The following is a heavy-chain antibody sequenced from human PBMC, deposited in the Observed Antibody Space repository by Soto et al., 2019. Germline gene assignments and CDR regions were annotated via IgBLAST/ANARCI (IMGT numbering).Heavy chain of an antibody. CDR2: ISYDGSNK. V-gene: IGHV3-30*03. Sequence: GGSLRLSCAASGFTFSSYGMHWVRQAPGKGLEWVAVISYDGSNKYYADSVKGRFTISRDNSKNTLYLQMNSLRAEDTAVYYCARTIPVATIAIDTRTGGYYYYGMDVWGQGTTVTVSS. J-gene: IGHJ6*02. CDR3: ARTIPVATIAIDTRTGGYYYYGMDV. D-gene: IGHD5-12*01. CDR1: GFTFSSYG.